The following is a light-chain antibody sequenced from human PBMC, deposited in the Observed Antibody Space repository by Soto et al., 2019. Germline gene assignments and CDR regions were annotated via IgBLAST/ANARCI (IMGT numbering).Light chain of an antibody. J-gene: IGKJ4*01. CDR3: QQYSRSSLT. CDR2: ATS. V-gene: IGKV3-20*01. Sequence: IVLTQSPGTLSLSPGVRATLSCRASQSVISNYLAWYQQKPGQAPRLLIYATSKRATGIPDRFSGSGSGTDFTLTISRVEPDDLAVYFCQQYSRSSLTFGGGTKVEIK. CDR1: QSVISNY.